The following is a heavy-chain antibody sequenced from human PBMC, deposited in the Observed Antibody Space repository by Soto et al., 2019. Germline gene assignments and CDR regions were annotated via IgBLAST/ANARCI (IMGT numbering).Heavy chain of an antibody. CDR3: AKLGSGWSNWFDP. Sequence: EVQLLESGGGLVQPGGSLRLSCADSGFTFSNYAMSWVRQAPGKGLEWVSTISDGGTRTYYADSVKGRFTISRDNSKNSLYLQMNSLRAEDTAVYYCAKLGSGWSNWFDPWGQGTLVTVSS. CDR1: GFTFSNYA. V-gene: IGHV3-23*01. CDR2: ISDGGTRT. J-gene: IGHJ5*02. D-gene: IGHD6-19*01.